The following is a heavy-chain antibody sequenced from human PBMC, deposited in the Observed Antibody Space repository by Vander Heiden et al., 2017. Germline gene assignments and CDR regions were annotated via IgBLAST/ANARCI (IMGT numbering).Heavy chain of an antibody. D-gene: IGHD6-19*01. V-gene: IGHV1-18*01. CDR2: ISAYNG. CDR3: ARVTWYSSGWYGSRYFDY. J-gene: IGHJ4*02. CDR1: GYTFTSYG. Sequence: QVQLVQSGAEVKKPGASVKVSCKASGYTFTSYGISWVRQAPGQGLEWMGWISAYNGNTSTSTAYMELRSLRSDDTAVYYCARVTWYSSGWYGSRYFDYWGQGTLVTVSS.